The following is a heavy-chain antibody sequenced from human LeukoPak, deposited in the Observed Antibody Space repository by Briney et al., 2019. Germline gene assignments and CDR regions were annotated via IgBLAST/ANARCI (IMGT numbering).Heavy chain of an antibody. CDR2: IKEDESAR. J-gene: IGHJ4*02. CDR3: ARDVVGSLDY. D-gene: IGHD1-26*01. Sequence: GSLRLSCAASGFTFSSYWMAWVRQAPGKGLEWVANIKEDESARHQADSVKGRFTISRDNTGNSLYLQMTNLRGDDTAVYYCARDVVGSLDYWGQGTLVT. CDR1: GFTFSSYW. V-gene: IGHV3-7*01.